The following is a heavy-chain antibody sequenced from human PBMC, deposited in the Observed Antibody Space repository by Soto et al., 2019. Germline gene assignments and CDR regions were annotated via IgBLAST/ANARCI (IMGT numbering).Heavy chain of an antibody. CDR3: ASDVGDYSDVRGYQGRGYYFDY. J-gene: IGHJ4*02. CDR2: IIPIFGTA. Sequence: QVQLVQSGPEVKKPGSSVKVSCKASGGTFSSYAISWVRQAPGQGLEWMGGIIPIFGTANYAQKIQGRVTITADASMFAAYMELSSLSAEDTAVDYCASDVGDYSDVRGYQGRGYYFDYWCQCTRVSVSA. V-gene: IGHV1-69*01. D-gene: IGHD3-22*01. CDR1: GGTFSSYA.